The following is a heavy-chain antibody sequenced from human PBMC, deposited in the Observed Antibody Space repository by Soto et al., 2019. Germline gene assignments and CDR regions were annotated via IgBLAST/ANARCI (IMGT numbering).Heavy chain of an antibody. Sequence: GGSLRLSCAASGFTFSTYAMAWVRQAPGKGLEWVSGVSGSGLNTVYADAVKGRFNISRDNAKNTLYLHMNSLRVEDTAVYYCAKRGPGGTNYFDYWGQGTLVTVSS. J-gene: IGHJ4*02. D-gene: IGHD2-8*01. V-gene: IGHV3-23*01. CDR2: VSGSGLNT. CDR1: GFTFSTYA. CDR3: AKRGPGGTNYFDY.